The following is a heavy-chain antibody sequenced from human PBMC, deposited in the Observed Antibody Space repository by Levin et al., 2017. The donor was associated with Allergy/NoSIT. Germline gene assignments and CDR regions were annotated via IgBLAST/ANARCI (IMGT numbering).Heavy chain of an antibody. Sequence: GASVKVSCKASGYTFTGYYMHWVRQAPGQGLEWMGWINPNSGGTNYAQKFQGRVTMTRDTSISTAYMELSRLRSDDTAVYYCAKSGSYYELGEGRFDPWGQGTLVTVSS. CDR3: AKSGSYYELGEGRFDP. D-gene: IGHD1-26*01. CDR1: GYTFTGYY. V-gene: IGHV1-2*02. CDR2: INPNSGGT. J-gene: IGHJ5*02.